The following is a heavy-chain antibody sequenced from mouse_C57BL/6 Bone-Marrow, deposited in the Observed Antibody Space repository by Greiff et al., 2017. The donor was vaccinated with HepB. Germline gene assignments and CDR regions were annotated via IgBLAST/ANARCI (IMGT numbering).Heavy chain of an antibody. D-gene: IGHD1-1*01. J-gene: IGHJ1*03. V-gene: IGHV1-55*01. CDR3: ARDTTVVAHWYFDV. CDR2: IYPGSGST. Sequence: QVQLKQPGAELVKPGASVKMSCKASGYTFTSYWITWVKQRPGQGLEWIGDIYPGSGSTNYNEKFKSKATLTVDTSSSTAYMQLSSLTSEDSAVYYCARDTTVVAHWYFDVWGTGTTVTVSS. CDR1: GYTFTSYW.